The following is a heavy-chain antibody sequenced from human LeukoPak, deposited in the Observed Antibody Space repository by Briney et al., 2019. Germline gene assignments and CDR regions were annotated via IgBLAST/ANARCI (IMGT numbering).Heavy chain of an antibody. D-gene: IGHD6-19*01. CDR3: AKDWGSSGWYNWFDP. Sequence: GTSLRLSCAVSGFTIANHGMHWVRQAPGKGPEWVAMISHDGAAVYYGDSVKGRLTISRDNSNNTLYLQMNSLRVEDTAVYYCAKDWGSSGWYNWFDPWGQGTLVTVSS. CDR2: ISHDGAAV. V-gene: IGHV3-30*18. CDR1: GFTIANHG. J-gene: IGHJ5*02.